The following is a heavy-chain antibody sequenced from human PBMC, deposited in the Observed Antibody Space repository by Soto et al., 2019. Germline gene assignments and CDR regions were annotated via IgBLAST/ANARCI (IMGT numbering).Heavy chain of an antibody. Sequence: QVQLQESGPGLVKPSQTLSLTCTVSGGSISSGGYYWSWIRQHPGKGLEWIGYIYYSTYYNPSLKSRVTISVDTSKNQFSLKLSSVTAADTAVSYCARDYRASYPAYYSYGMDVWGQGTTVTVSS. CDR2: IYYST. V-gene: IGHV4-31*03. CDR1: GGSISSGGYY. CDR3: ARDYRASYPAYYSYGMDV. J-gene: IGHJ6*02. D-gene: IGHD3-16*02.